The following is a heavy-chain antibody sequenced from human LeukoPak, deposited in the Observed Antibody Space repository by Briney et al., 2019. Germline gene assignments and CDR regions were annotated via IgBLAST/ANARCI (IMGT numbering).Heavy chain of an antibody. CDR2: INPNSGGT. D-gene: IGHD6-13*01. CDR3: ASHTGIAAAGSSPFDY. V-gene: IGHV1-2*02. CDR1: GYTFTGYY. J-gene: IGHJ4*02. Sequence: ASVKVSCKASGYTFTGYYMHWVRQAPGQGLEWMGWINPNSGGTNYAQKFQGRVTMTRDTSISTAYMELRSLRSDDTAVYYCASHTGIAAAGSSPFDYWGQGTLVTVSS.